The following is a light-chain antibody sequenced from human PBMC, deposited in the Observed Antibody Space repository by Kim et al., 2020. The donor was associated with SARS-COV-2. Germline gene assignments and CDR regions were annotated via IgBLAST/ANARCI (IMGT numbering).Light chain of an antibody. V-gene: IGKV1-39*01. CDR2: AAS. Sequence: SVGDRGIITCRASQSISSHLNWYQQKTGKAPKLLIYAASSLQSGVPSRFSGSGSGTDFTLTISTLQPEDFATYYCQQGYSSPQITFGQGTRLEIK. CDR1: QSISSH. J-gene: IGKJ5*01. CDR3: QQGYSSPQIT.